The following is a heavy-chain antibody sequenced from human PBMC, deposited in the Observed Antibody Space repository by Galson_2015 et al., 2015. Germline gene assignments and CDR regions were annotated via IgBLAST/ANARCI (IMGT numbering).Heavy chain of an antibody. V-gene: IGHV3-23*01. CDR3: ARDPLWDRTVGFDY. D-gene: IGHD3-16*01. Sequence: SLRLSCAASRFTFSSYAMGWVRQAPGKGLEWVSGISGSGGTTYYADSVKGRFTISRDNAKNTLYLQMNSLRAEDTAVYYCARDPLWDRTVGFDYWGQGTLVTVSS. CDR1: RFTFSSYA. J-gene: IGHJ4*02. CDR2: ISGSGGTT.